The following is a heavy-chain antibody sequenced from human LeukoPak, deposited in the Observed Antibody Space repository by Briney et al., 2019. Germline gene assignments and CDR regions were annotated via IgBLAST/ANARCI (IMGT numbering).Heavy chain of an antibody. D-gene: IGHD6-13*01. J-gene: IGHJ4*02. CDR2: IRYDGSNK. Sequence: GGSLRLSCAASGFTFSSYGMHWVRQAPGKGLEWVAFIRYDGSNKYYADSVKSRFTISRDNSKSTLYLQMNSLRAEDTAVYYCARTLSIAAAGPFDYWGQGTLVTVSS. CDR3: ARTLSIAAAGPFDY. V-gene: IGHV3-30*02. CDR1: GFTFSSYG.